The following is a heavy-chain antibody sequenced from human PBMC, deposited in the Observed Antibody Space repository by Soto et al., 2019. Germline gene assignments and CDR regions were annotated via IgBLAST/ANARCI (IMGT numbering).Heavy chain of an antibody. CDR3: ARDSYYDYVWGSYSPSPFFDY. Sequence: ASVKVSCKASGYTFTTHAMHWVRQAPGQGLEWMGWISAYNGNTNYAQKLQGRVTMTTDTSTSTAYMELRSLRSDDTAVYYCARDSYYDYVWGSYSPSPFFDYWGQGTLVTVSS. D-gene: IGHD3-16*01. CDR1: GYTFTTHA. V-gene: IGHV1-18*01. J-gene: IGHJ4*02. CDR2: ISAYNGNT.